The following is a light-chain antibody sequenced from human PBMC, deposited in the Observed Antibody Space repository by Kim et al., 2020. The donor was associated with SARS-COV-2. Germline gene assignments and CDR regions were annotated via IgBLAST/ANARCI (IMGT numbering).Light chain of an antibody. CDR3: EQYEDWLWR. Sequence: EILLTQSPATLSVSPGEGATLSCRASQRVGSKLAWYQQKPGQAPRLLMYDASTRATGIPDRFSASGSGTQFTLTITRLQSEDFAVYYCEQYEDWLWRFGRGAKVDIK. V-gene: IGKV3-15*01. CDR2: DAS. CDR1: QRVGSK. J-gene: IGKJ1*01.